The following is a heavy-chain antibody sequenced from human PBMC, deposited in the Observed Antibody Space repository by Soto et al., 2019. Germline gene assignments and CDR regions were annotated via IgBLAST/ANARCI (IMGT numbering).Heavy chain of an antibody. V-gene: IGHV4-31*01. CDR3: AGGYTMALDY. Sequence: QVQLQESGPGLVKPSQTLSLTCTVSGGSISSGGYYWSWIRQHPGKGLEWIGYIYYSGSTYYNPSLKXXVXIXXDTSKNQCSLKLSSVTAADTAVYYCAGGYTMALDYWGQGTLVTVSS. D-gene: IGHD5-18*01. CDR2: IYYSGST. J-gene: IGHJ4*02. CDR1: GGSISSGGYY.